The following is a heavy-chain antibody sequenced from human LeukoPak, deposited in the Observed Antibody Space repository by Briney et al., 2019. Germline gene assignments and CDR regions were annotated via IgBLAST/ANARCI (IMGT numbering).Heavy chain of an antibody. CDR3: ARDRKVCRSTSCPAGWFDP. Sequence: GASVKVSCKVSGYTFTGYYMHWVRQAPGQGLEWMGRINPNSGGTNYAQKFQGRVTMTRDTSISTAYMELSRLRSDDTAVYYCARDRKVCRSTSCPAGWFDPWGQGTLVTVSS. CDR1: GYTFTGYY. D-gene: IGHD2-2*01. J-gene: IGHJ5*02. V-gene: IGHV1-2*06. CDR2: INPNSGGT.